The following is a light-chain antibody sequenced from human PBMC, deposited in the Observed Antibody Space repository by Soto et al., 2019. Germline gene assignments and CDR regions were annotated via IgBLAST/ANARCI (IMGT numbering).Light chain of an antibody. J-gene: IGKJ2*01. CDR3: QQYTNSPPYT. CDR1: QSVDSNF. CDR2: GAS. V-gene: IGKV3-20*01. Sequence: EFVLTQSPGTRSLSPGERATLSCRASQSVDSNFFAWYQQKPGQAPRLLMYGASRRAAGIPDRFSGSGSGTDFTLTISRLEPEDFAVYYCQQYTNSPPYTFGQGTKLEIK.